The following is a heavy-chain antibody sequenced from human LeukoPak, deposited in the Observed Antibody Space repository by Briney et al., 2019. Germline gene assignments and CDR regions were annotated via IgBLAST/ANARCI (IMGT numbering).Heavy chain of an antibody. D-gene: IGHD6-19*01. J-gene: IGHJ4*02. CDR3: ARVRIAVAGTDYFDY. CDR1: GYTFTSYG. CDR2: ISAYNGNT. V-gene: IGHV1-18*01. Sequence: ASVKVCCKASGYTFTSYGISWVRQAPGQGLEWMGWISAYNGNTNYAQKLQGRVTMTTDTSTSTAYMELRSLRSDDTAVYYCARVRIAVAGTDYFDYWGQGTLVTVSS.